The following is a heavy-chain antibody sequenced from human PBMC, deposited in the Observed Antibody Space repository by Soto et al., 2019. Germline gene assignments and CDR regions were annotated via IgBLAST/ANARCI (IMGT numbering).Heavy chain of an antibody. CDR3: EAIAIFGVVTIKNHDAFDI. CDR2: IKQDGSEK. D-gene: IGHD3-3*01. Sequence: GGSLRLSCAASGFTFSSYWMSWVRQAPGKGLEWVANIKQDGSEKYYVDSVKGRFTISRDNAKNSLYLQMNSLRAEDTAVYYCEAIAIFGVVTIKNHDAFDIWGQGTMVTVSS. CDR1: GFTFSSYW. J-gene: IGHJ3*02. V-gene: IGHV3-7*01.